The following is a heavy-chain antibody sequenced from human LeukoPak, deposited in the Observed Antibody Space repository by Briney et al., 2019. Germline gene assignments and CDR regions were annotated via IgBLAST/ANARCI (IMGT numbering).Heavy chain of an antibody. CDR1: GGSFSGYY. CDR3: SRGTYRVAGGGWFDP. Sequence: SETLSLTCAVSGGSFSGYYWSWIRQPPGKGLEWIGVINHSGSTNYNPSLKSRVTISVDTSKNQFSLKLSSVTAADTAVYYCSRGTYRVAGGGWFDPWGQGTLVTVSS. D-gene: IGHD6-19*01. J-gene: IGHJ5*02. CDR2: INHSGST. V-gene: IGHV4-34*01.